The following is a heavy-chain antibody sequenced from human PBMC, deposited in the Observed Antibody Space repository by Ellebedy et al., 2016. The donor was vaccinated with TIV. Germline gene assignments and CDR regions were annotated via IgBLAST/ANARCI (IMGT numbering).Heavy chain of an antibody. Sequence: GGSLRLXXAASGFTFSSYSMNWVRQAPGKGLEWVSYISSSSSTIYYADSVKGRFTISRDNAKNSLYLQMNSLRDEDTAVYYCARGPLYGDYPNWLTPGAREPWSPSPQ. J-gene: IGHJ5*02. D-gene: IGHD4-17*01. CDR1: GFTFSSYS. V-gene: IGHV3-48*02. CDR2: ISSSSSTI. CDR3: ARGPLYGDYPNWLTP.